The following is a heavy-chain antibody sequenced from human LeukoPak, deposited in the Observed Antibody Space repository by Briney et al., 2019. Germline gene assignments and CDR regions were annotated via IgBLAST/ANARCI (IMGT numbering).Heavy chain of an antibody. CDR3: ANDLEVDHPKTALRRYTYGFDY. CDR1: GFTFSIYA. J-gene: IGHJ4*02. V-gene: IGHV3-23*01. D-gene: IGHD5-18*01. CDR2: VSGSAGST. Sequence: GGSLRLSCAASGFTFSIYAMSWVRQAPGKGLEWVSGVSGSAGSTYYADSVKGRFTFSRDNSKNTVYLRMNSLRAEDTAVYYCANDLEVDHPKTALRRYTYGFDYWGQGSLVTVSS.